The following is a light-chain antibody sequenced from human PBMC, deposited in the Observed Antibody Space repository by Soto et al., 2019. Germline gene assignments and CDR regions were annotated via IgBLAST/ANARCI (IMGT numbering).Light chain of an antibody. J-gene: IGKJ1*01. Sequence: DIQVTHSPSSVSASVGDRVTITCRASQSISRFLNWYQQKPGKAPKXLIYAASSLQSGVPSRFSGSGSGTELTLTISSLQPDDCETYYCQQYNSYPWTFGQGTKVDIK. CDR3: QQYNSYPWT. V-gene: IGKV1-16*01. CDR1: QSISRF. CDR2: AAS.